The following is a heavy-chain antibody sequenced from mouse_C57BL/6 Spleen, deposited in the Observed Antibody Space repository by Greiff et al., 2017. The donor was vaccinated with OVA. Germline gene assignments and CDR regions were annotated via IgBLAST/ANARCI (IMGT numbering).Heavy chain of an antibody. CDR1: GFTFSSYA. CDR2: ISDGGSYT. Sequence: EVKLVESGGGLVKPGGSLKLSCAASGFTFSSYAMSWVRQTPEKRLEWVATISDGGSYTYYPDNVKGRFTISRDNAKNNLYLQMSHLKSEDTAMYYCASLLWLRFDYWGQGTTLTVSS. D-gene: IGHD2-2*01. J-gene: IGHJ2*01. V-gene: IGHV5-4*03. CDR3: ASLLWLRFDY.